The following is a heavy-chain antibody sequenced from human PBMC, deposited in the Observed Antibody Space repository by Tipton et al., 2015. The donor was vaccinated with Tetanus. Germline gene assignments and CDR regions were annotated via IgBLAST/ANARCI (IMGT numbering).Heavy chain of an antibody. CDR1: GYIFNNYW. D-gene: IGHD3-3*01. V-gene: IGHV5-51*01. J-gene: IGHJ4*02. CDR2: IYPGDSDT. CDR3: ARGRCSDGVCNFGF. Sequence: VQLVQSGGEVKKPGESLKISCKGSGYIFNNYWIGWVRQKHGKCLEWMGIIYPGDSDTRYSPSFQGQVTISVEKSIDTAYLQWGSLKARDASKFCCARGRCSDGVCNFGFWGQGALVTVAS.